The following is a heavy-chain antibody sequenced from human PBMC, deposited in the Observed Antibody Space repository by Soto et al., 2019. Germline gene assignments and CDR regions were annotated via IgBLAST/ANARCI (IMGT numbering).Heavy chain of an antibody. D-gene: IGHD1-26*01. CDR2: MEPSTGRT. CDR3: ARGVSAGVDY. V-gene: IGHV1-8*01. CDR1: GYSFTSLD. J-gene: IGHJ4*02. Sequence: ASVKVSCKASGYSFTSLDINWVRQTAGQGLEGMGWMEPSTGRTGYAQKFQGRVTMPRDTSINTAYMELTTLTSDDTAFYSRARGVSAGVDYWGQGTLVTVSS.